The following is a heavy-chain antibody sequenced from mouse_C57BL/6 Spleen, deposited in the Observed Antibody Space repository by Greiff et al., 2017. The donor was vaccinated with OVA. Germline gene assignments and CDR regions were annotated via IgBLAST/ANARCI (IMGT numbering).Heavy chain of an antibody. V-gene: IGHV1-64*01. CDR2: IHPNSGST. CDR3: ARDGSRFDY. Sequence: VQLQQPGAELVKPGASVKLSCKASGYTFTSYWMHWVKQRPGQGLEWIGMIHPNSGSTNYNEKFKSKATLTVDKSSSTDYMQISSLTSEDSAVYYCARDGSRFDYWGQGTTLTVSA. CDR1: GYTFTSYW. J-gene: IGHJ2*01. D-gene: IGHD1-1*01.